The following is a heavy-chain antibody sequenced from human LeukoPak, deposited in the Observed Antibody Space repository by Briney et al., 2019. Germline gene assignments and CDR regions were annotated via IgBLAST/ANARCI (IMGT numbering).Heavy chain of an antibody. CDR3: ARDGTQNYYDSSGYYPDAFDI. J-gene: IGHJ3*02. CDR2: ISSSSSYI. CDR1: GFTFSSYS. D-gene: IGHD3-22*01. Sequence: PGGSLRLSCAASGFTFSSYSMNWVRQAPGKGLEWVSSISSSSSYIYYADSVKGRLTISRDNAKNSLYLQMNSLRAEDTAVYYCARDGTQNYYDSSGYYPDAFDIWGQGTMVTVSS. V-gene: IGHV3-21*01.